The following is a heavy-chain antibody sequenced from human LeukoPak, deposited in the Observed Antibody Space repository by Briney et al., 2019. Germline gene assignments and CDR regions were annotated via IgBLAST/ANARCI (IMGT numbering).Heavy chain of an antibody. Sequence: GGSLRLSFAASGFTVITNEMTWVRQAPGKGLEWVSVLYSDGNTKYADSVQGRFTISRDNSKNTLYLEMNSLSPDDTAVYYCSRGVEPLAANTLAYWGQGTLVTVSS. CDR2: LYSDGNT. J-gene: IGHJ4*02. V-gene: IGHV3-53*01. CDR1: GFTVITNE. D-gene: IGHD1-14*01. CDR3: SRGVEPLAANTLAY.